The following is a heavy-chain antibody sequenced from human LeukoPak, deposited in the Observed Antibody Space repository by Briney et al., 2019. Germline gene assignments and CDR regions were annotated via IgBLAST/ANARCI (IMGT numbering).Heavy chain of an antibody. J-gene: IGHJ4*02. Sequence: GGSLRLSCAASGFTFSDYFMSWIRQAPGKGLEWVSYISSSGSTIYYADSVKGRFTISRDNSKNTLYLQMSSLRAEDMATYYCAKPDLPYCTTTSCSLGYWGQGTLVTVSS. CDR1: GFTFSDYF. D-gene: IGHD2-2*01. V-gene: IGHV3-11*01. CDR3: AKPDLPYCTTTSCSLGY. CDR2: ISSSGSTI.